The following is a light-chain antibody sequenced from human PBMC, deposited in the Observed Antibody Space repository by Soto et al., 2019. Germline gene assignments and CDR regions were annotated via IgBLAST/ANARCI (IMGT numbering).Light chain of an antibody. Sequence: EIVLTQSPATLSLSPGERATLSCRASQSVANSLAWYQQKPGQAPRLLMSDVATRATGIPARFSGSGSVTVFTLTITSLEPEDSAVYYCQQRGSWPLITFGQGTRLEI. CDR1: QSVANS. J-gene: IGKJ5*01. CDR3: QQRGSWPLIT. V-gene: IGKV3-11*01. CDR2: DVA.